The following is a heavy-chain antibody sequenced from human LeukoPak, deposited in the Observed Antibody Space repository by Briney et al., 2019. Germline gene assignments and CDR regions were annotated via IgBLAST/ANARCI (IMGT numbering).Heavy chain of an antibody. CDR3: ASGGWYDEDY. Sequence: PGRSLRLSCAASGFTFSSYAMHWVRQAPGKGLEWVAVISYDGSNKYYADSVKGRFTISRDNSKNTLYLQMNSLRAEDTAVYYCASGGWYDEDYWGQGTLVTVSS. V-gene: IGHV3-30-3*01. CDR2: ISYDGSNK. CDR1: GFTFSSYA. J-gene: IGHJ4*02. D-gene: IGHD6-19*01.